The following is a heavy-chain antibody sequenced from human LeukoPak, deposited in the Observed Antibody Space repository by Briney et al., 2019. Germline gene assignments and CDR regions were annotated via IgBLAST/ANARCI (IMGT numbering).Heavy chain of an antibody. Sequence: PSETQSLTCFVSGYAINIDYSWGWIRQTPGKGLEWIGEINHSGSTNYNPSLKSRVTISVDTSKNQFSLKLSSVTAADTAVYYCARRPDSSGYQFDYWGQGTLVTVSS. CDR2: INHSGST. CDR3: ARRPDSSGYQFDY. D-gene: IGHD3-22*01. V-gene: IGHV4-34*01. J-gene: IGHJ4*02. CDR1: GYAINIDYS.